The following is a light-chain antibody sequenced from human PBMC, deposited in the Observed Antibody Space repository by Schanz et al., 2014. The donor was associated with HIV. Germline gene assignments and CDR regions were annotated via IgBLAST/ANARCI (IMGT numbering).Light chain of an antibody. Sequence: QSVLTQPLSVSGAPGQRVTISCTGSSSNIGAGYDVHWYQQLPGTAPKLLIYGNSNRPSGVPDRFSGSKSGTSVSLAITGLQAEDEADYYCLSYDSSLSGSVFGGGTKLTVL. CDR1: SSNIGAGYD. J-gene: IGLJ2*01. CDR3: LSYDSSLSGSV. V-gene: IGLV1-40*01. CDR2: GNS.